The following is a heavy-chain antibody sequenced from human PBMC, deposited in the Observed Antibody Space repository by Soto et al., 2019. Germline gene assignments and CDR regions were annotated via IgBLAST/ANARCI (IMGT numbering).Heavy chain of an antibody. Sequence: SETLSLTCTVCGGSISSYYWSWIRQPAGKGLEWIGRIYTSGSTNYNPSLKSRVTMSLDKPTNQFSLRLTSVTAADTAVYYCARKGWRFGVVPRGGLAPWGQGSLVTVSS. CDR1: GGSISSYY. CDR2: IYTSGST. V-gene: IGHV4-4*07. CDR3: ARKGWRFGVVPRGGLAP. J-gene: IGHJ5*02. D-gene: IGHD3-3*01.